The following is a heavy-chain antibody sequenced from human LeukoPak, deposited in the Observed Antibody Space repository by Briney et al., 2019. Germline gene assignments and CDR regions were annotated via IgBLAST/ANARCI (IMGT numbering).Heavy chain of an antibody. D-gene: IGHD3-10*01. Sequence: GGSLRLSCAASGFIFSSYWMTWVRQAPGKGLEWVANIKQAGSENSYVDSVKGRFTISRDNAKNSLYLQMNSLRVEDTAVYYCARERRGGDTFDIWGQGTMVTVSS. CDR3: ARERRGGDTFDI. J-gene: IGHJ3*02. CDR2: IKQAGSEN. CDR1: GFIFSSYW. V-gene: IGHV3-7*01.